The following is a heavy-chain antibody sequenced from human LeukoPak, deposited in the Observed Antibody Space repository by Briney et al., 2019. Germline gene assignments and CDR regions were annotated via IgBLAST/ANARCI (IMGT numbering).Heavy chain of an antibody. CDR3: ASGPKRAQLFDY. CDR2: IYSGGST. CDR1: GFTFSIYA. J-gene: IGHJ4*02. V-gene: IGHV3-66*01. Sequence: QPGGSLRLSCAASGFTFSIYAMSWVRQAPGKGLEWVSVIYSGGSTYYADSVKGRFTISRDNSKNTLYLQMNSLRAEDTSVYYCASGPKRAQLFDYWGQGTLVTVSS. D-gene: IGHD1-1*01.